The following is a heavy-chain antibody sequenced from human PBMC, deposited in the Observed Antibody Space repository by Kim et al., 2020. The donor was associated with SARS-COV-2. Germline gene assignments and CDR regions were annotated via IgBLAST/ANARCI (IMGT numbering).Heavy chain of an antibody. CDR1: GGTFSSYA. CDR3: AGPRGGYSYGYYDY. V-gene: IGHV1-69*13. D-gene: IGHD5-18*01. CDR2: IIPIFGTA. Sequence: SVKVSCKASGGTFSSYAISWVRQAPGQGLEWMGGIIPIFGTANYAQKFQGRVTITADESTSTAYMELSSLRSEDTAVYYCAGPRGGYSYGYYDYWGQGTLVTVSS. J-gene: IGHJ4*02.